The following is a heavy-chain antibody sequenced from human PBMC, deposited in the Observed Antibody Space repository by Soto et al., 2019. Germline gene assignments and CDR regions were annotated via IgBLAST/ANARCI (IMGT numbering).Heavy chain of an antibody. J-gene: IGHJ4*02. CDR2: INHSGST. CDR3: ARVKGIYGSGSYYKGCFDY. D-gene: IGHD3-10*01. V-gene: IGHV4-34*01. Sequence: SETLSLTCAVYGGSFSGYYWSWIRQPPGKGLEWIGEINHSGSTNYNPSLKSRVTISVDTSKNQFSLKLSSVTAADTAVYYCARVKGIYGSGSYYKGCFDYWGQGTLVTVSS. CDR1: GGSFSGYY.